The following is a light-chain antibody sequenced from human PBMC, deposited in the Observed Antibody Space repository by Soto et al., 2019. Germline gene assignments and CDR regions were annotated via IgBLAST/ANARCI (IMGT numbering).Light chain of an antibody. CDR2: DVN. Sequence: QSALTQPRSVSGSPGQSVTLSCTGTSSDVGGYHYVSWYQHHPGKAPKIIIYDVNKRPSGVPDRFSGSKSGNTASLTISGLLTEDEADYYCCSYAGSYTLVFGGGTKLTVL. CDR3: CSYAGSYTLV. CDR1: SSDVGGYHY. J-gene: IGLJ2*01. V-gene: IGLV2-11*01.